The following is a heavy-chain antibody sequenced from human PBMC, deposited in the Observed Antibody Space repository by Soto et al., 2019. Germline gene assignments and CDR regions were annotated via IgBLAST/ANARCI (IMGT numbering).Heavy chain of an antibody. CDR2: VNPNSGGT. CDR1: GYTFIAYY. J-gene: IGHJ6*03. Sequence: QVQLVQSGAEVKKPGASMKVSCKASGYTFIAYYIHWVRQAPGQRLEWMGWVNPNSGGTNSAQKFQGRVTMTRDTSISTAYMELSSLTSDDTAIYFCARDVGEAAPFYYMDVWGNGTTVTVSS. D-gene: IGHD6-25*01. CDR3: ARDVGEAAPFYYMDV. V-gene: IGHV1-2*02.